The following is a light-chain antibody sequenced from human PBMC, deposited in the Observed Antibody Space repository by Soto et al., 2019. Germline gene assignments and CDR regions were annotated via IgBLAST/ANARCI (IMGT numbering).Light chain of an antibody. CDR2: GAS. CDR3: QQYNNWPPGT. CDR1: QSVSSN. J-gene: IGKJ1*01. V-gene: IGKV3-15*01. Sequence: EIVLTQSTATLSLSPGERATLSCRASQSVSSNLAWYQQKPGQAPRLLIYGASTRATGIPARFSGSGSGTEFTLTISSLQSEDFAVYYCQQYNNWPPGTFGQGTKVDVK.